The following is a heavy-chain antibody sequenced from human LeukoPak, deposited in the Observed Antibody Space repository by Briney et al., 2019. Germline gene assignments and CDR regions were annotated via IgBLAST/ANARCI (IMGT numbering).Heavy chain of an antibody. D-gene: IGHD3-10*01. CDR2: IYYSGST. Sequence: SETLSLTCTVSGGSISSCYWSWIRQPPGKGLEWIGYIYYSGSTNYNPSLKSRVTISVDTSKNQFSLKLSSVTAADTAVYYCARGTYYYGSGSPTFDYWGQGTLVTVSS. J-gene: IGHJ4*02. CDR1: GGSISSCY. V-gene: IGHV4-59*01. CDR3: ARGTYYYGSGSPTFDY.